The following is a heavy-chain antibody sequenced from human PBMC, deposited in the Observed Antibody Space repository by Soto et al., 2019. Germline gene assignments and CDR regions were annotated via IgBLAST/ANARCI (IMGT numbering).Heavy chain of an antibody. J-gene: IGHJ6*02. V-gene: IGHV3-30-3*01. CDR3: AVVDTAMAVLYYGMDV. D-gene: IGHD5-18*01. CDR1: GFTFSSYA. CDR2: ISYDGSNK. Sequence: QVQLVESGGGVVQPGRSLRLSCAASGFTFSSYAMHWVRQAPGKGLEWVAVISYDGSNKYYADSVKGRFTISRDNSKNTLYLQMNSLRAEDTAVYYCAVVDTAMAVLYYGMDVWGQGTTVTVSS.